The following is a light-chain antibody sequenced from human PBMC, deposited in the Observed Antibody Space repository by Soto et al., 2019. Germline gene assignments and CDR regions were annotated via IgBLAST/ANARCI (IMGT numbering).Light chain of an antibody. Sequence: EIVLTQSPATLSWCPGEGSTLSCIASQSVRSLLAWYQQKPGQAHRLLIHRASTRAAGLPDRFSGSGSGTDFTITIRSMQYEDFEVYYCQQYNNWLGTFGQGTKVDIK. J-gene: IGKJ1*01. CDR2: RAS. CDR3: QQYNNWLGT. V-gene: IGKV3-15*01. CDR1: QSVRSL.